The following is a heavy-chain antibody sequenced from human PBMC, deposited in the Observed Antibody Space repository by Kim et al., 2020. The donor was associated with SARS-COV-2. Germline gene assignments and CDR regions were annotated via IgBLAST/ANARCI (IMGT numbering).Heavy chain of an antibody. CDR3: ARGAAVVVVAAHPSGY. Sequence: GESLKISCKGSGYSFTSYWISWVRQMPGKGLEWMGRIDPSDSYTNYSPSFQGHVTISADKSISTAYLQWSSLKASDTAMYYCARGAAVVVVAAHPSGYWGQGTLVTVSS. CDR1: GYSFTSYW. J-gene: IGHJ4*02. CDR2: IDPSDSYT. D-gene: IGHD2-15*01. V-gene: IGHV5-10-1*01.